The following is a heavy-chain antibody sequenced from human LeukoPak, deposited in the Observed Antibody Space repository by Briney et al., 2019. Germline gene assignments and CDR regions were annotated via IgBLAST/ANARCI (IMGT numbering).Heavy chain of an antibody. Sequence: GASVKVSCKASGYTFTSYGISWVRQAPGQGLEWMGWISAYNGNTNYAQKLQGRVTMTTDTSTSTAYMELRGLRSDDTAVYYCARDVSGSYVFLSLYYYYGMDVWGQGTTVTVSS. CDR3: ARDVSGSYVFLSLYYYYGMDV. J-gene: IGHJ6*02. CDR1: GYTFTSYG. D-gene: IGHD1-26*01. CDR2: ISAYNGNT. V-gene: IGHV1-18*01.